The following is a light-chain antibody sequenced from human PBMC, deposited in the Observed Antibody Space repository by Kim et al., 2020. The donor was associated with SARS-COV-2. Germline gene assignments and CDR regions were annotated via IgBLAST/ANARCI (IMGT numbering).Light chain of an antibody. CDR3: QQRSKFT. CDR1: QSVSSY. V-gene: IGKV3-11*01. J-gene: IGKJ3*01. Sequence: EIVLTQSPATLSLSPGERATLSCRASQSVSSYLAWYQQKPGQAPRLLIYDASNRATGIPARFSGSWSGTDFTLTISSLEPEDFAVYYCQQRSKFTFGPGTKVDIK. CDR2: DAS.